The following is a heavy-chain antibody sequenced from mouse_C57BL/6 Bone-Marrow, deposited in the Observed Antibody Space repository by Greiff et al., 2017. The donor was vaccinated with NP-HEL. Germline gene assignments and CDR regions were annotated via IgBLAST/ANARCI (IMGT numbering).Heavy chain of an antibody. Sequence: EVQLQESGPELVKPGASVKIPCKASGYTFTDYNMDWVKQSHGKSLEWIGDINPNNGGTIYNQKFKGKATLTVDKSSSTAYMELRSLTSEDTAVYYCARNPWYYGSSPWYFDVWGTGTTVTVSS. CDR3: ARNPWYYGSSPWYFDV. J-gene: IGHJ1*03. CDR2: INPNNGGT. CDR1: GYTFTDYN. D-gene: IGHD1-1*01. V-gene: IGHV1-18*01.